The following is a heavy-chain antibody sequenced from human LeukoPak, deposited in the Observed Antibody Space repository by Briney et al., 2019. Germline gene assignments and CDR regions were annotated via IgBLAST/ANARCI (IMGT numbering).Heavy chain of an antibody. Sequence: GGSLRLSCAASGFTFSSYAMSWVRQAPGKGLEWVSAISGSGGSTYYADSVKGRFTISRDNSKNTLYLQMNSLRAEDTAVYYCAKDQSPDILTGYNFDYWGQGTLVTVSS. CDR1: GFTFSSYA. D-gene: IGHD3-9*01. V-gene: IGHV3-23*01. J-gene: IGHJ4*02. CDR2: ISGSGGST. CDR3: AKDQSPDILTGYNFDY.